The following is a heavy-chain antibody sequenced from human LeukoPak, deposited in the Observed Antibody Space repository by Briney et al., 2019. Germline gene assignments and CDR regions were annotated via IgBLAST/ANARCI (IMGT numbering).Heavy chain of an antibody. CDR3: ARTPGIAVAGTPGFDY. D-gene: IGHD6-19*01. CDR1: GGSISGYY. J-gene: IGHJ4*02. V-gene: IGHV4-59*01. CDR2: IYYNGST. Sequence: PPETLPLTCTVSGGSISGYYWSWIRQPPGKGLEWIGYIYYNGSTNYNPSLKSRVTISVDTSKNQFSLKLSSVTAADTAVYYCARTPGIAVAGTPGFDYWGQGTLVTVSS.